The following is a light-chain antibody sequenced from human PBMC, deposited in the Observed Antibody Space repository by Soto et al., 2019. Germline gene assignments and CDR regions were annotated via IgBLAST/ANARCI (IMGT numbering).Light chain of an antibody. V-gene: IGLV2-11*01. Sequence: QSALTQPRSVSGSPGQSVTISCTGTSSDVGGYNYVSWCQQHPGKAPKLMIYDVSKRPSGVPDRFSGSKSGNTASLTISGLQAEDEADYYCCSYAGSSFWVFGGGTKLTVL. J-gene: IGLJ3*02. CDR1: SSDVGGYNY. CDR3: CSYAGSSFWV. CDR2: DVS.